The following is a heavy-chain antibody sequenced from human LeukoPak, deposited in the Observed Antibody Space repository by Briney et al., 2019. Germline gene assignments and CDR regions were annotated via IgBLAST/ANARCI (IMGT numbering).Heavy chain of an antibody. Sequence: GASVKVSCKASGYTFTRYDINWVRQATGQGLEWMAWMNPDSNNIGYSQNFQGRLTITRDTSISTAYMELSSLTFEDTAVYYCARGLQNGDDSSGYYGYWGQGTLVTVSS. V-gene: IGHV1-8*03. J-gene: IGHJ4*02. CDR3: ARGLQNGDDSSGYYGY. CDR1: GYTFTRYD. D-gene: IGHD3-22*01. CDR2: MNPDSNNI.